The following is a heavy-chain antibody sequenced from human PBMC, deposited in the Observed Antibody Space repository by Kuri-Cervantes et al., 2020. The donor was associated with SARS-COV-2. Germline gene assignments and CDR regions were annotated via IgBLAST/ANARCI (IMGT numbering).Heavy chain of an antibody. J-gene: IGHJ4*02. D-gene: IGHD6-19*01. V-gene: IGHV1-24*01. CDR1: GYTLTELS. CDR2: FDPKDGET. Sequence: ASVKVSCKVSGYTLTELSMHWVRQAPGKGLEWMGGFDPKDGETIYEQKFQGRVTMTEDTSTDTAYMELSSLRTDDTAVYYCARDRYRHSSGCYFDYWGQGTLVTVSS. CDR3: ARDRYRHSSGCYFDY.